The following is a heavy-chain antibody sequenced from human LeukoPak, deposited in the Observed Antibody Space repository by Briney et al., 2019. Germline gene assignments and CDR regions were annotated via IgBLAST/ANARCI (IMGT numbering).Heavy chain of an antibody. J-gene: IGHJ6*02. CDR1: GGPFSGYY. V-gene: IGHV4-34*01. CDR3: ARDPTYGMDV. Sequence: SETLSLTCAVYGGPFSGYYWSWIRQPPGKGLEWIGEINHSGSTNYNPSLKSRVTISVDTSKNQFSLKLSSVTAADTAVYYCARDPTYGMDVWGQGTTVTVSS. CDR2: INHSGST.